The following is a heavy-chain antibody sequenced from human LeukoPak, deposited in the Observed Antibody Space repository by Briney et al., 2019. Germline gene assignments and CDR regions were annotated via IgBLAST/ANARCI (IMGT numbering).Heavy chain of an antibody. D-gene: IGHD3-10*01. CDR2: ISAYNGNT. J-gene: IGHJ4*02. CDR1: GYTFTSYG. Sequence: ASVKVSCKASGYTFTSYGISWVRQAPEQGLEWMGWISAYNGNTNYAQKLQGRVTMTTDTSTSTVYMELRSLRSDDTAVYYCARSRRSGSYIDYWGQGTLVTVSS. CDR3: ARSRRSGSYIDY. V-gene: IGHV1-18*01.